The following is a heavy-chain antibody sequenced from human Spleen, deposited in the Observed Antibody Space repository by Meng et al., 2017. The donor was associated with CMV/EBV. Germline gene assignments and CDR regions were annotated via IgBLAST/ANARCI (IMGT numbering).Heavy chain of an antibody. J-gene: IGHJ4*02. CDR1: GYTFTNYD. D-gene: IGHD3-22*01. Sequence: SGYTFTNYDLNWVRQATGQGLEWLGWLNPNSGNTGYAQKFQGRVTMTRNTSISTAYMELSSLRSEDTAVYYCARGLNYYDSSGPDYWGQGTLVTVSS. CDR2: LNPNSGNT. CDR3: ARGLNYYDSSGPDY. V-gene: IGHV1-8*01.